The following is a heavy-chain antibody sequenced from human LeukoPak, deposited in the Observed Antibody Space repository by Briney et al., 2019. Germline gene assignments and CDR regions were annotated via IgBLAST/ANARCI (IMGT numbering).Heavy chain of an antibody. V-gene: IGHV4-31*03. D-gene: IGHD1-14*01. CDR3: ARDSRNRGRTIDY. J-gene: IGHJ4*02. CDR2: IYYSGST. Sequence: SETLSLTCTVSGGSISSGGYYWSWIRQHPGKGLEWIGYIYYSGSTYYNPSLKSRVTISVDTSKNQFSLKLSSVTAADTAVYYCARDSRNRGRTIDYWGQGTLVTVSS. CDR1: GGSISSGGYY.